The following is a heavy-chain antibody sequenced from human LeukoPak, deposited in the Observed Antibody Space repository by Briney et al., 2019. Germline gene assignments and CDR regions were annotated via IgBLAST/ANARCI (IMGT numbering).Heavy chain of an antibody. CDR3: ARDPIPYCSSPSCYTRHFDS. V-gene: IGHV1-18*01. J-gene: IGHJ4*02. CDR2: ISAYNGYT. D-gene: IGHD2-2*02. CDR1: GYTFTNYG. Sequence: ASVKVSCKASGYTFTNYGINWVRQAPGQGLEWMGWISAYNGYTNSAQKLQGRVTMTTDTSTTTAYMELRSLRSDDTAVYFCARDPIPYCSSPSCYTRHFDSWGQGTLVTVSS.